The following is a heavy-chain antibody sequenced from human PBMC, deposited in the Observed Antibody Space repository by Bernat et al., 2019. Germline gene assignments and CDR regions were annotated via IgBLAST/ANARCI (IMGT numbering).Heavy chain of an antibody. CDR2: ISAYNGNT. D-gene: IGHD3-3*01. CDR1: GYTFTSYG. Sequence: QVQLVQSGAEVKKPGASVKVSCKASGYTFTSYGISWVRQAPGQGLEWMGWISAYNGNTNYEQKLQGIGTMTHDTSPRTAYMELRSLRSDDTAVYYCAREKVVTICGVPKRRHRRGDAFDIWGQGTMVTVSS. CDR3: AREKVVTICGVPKRRHRRGDAFDI. J-gene: IGHJ3*02. V-gene: IGHV1-18*01.